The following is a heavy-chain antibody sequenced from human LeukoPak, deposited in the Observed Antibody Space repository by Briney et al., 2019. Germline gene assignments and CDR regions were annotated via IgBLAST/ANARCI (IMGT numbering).Heavy chain of an antibody. CDR3: ARATNTAMGQYYFDY. CDR1: GYTFTGYY. J-gene: IGHJ4*02. V-gene: IGHV1-2*02. CDR2: INPNSGGT. D-gene: IGHD5-18*01. Sequence: ASVKVSCKASGYTFTGYYMHWLRQAPGQGLEWMGWINPNSGGTNYAQKFQGRVTMTRDTSISTAYMELSRLRSDDTAVYYCARATNTAMGQYYFDYWGQGTLVTVSS.